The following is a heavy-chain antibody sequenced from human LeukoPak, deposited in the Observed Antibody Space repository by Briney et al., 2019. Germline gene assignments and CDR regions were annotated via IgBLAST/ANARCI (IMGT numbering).Heavy chain of an antibody. Sequence: PSETLSLTCTVSGGSISSNSYYWGWIRQPPGKGLEWIGSIYYGGSTYYNPSLRSRVTVSVDTSKNHFSLKLSSVTAADTAVYYCARLNSPGWFDPWGQGTLVTVSS. CDR1: GGSISSNSYY. J-gene: IGHJ5*02. CDR2: IYYGGST. D-gene: IGHD4-23*01. V-gene: IGHV4-39*07. CDR3: ARLNSPGWFDP.